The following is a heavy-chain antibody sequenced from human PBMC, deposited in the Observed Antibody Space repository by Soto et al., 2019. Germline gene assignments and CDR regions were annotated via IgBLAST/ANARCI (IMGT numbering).Heavy chain of an antibody. J-gene: IGHJ4*02. CDR2: INHSGST. D-gene: IGHD5-12*01. CDR3: ARGQTATTYYFDY. Sequence: SETLSLTCAVYGGSFSGYYWSWIRQPPGKGLEWIGEINHSGSTNYNPSLKSRVTISVDTSKNQFSLKLSSVTAADTAVYYCARGQTATTYYFDYWGQGTLVTVSS. V-gene: IGHV4-34*01. CDR1: GGSFSGYY.